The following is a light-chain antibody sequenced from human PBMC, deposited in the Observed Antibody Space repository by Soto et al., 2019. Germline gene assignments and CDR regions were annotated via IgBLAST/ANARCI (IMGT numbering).Light chain of an antibody. V-gene: IGLV2-14*01. CDR3: AAWDDSLNGRHVV. CDR1: SSDIGGHNY. Sequence: QSVLTQPASVSGSPGQSITISCTGTSSDIGGHNYVSWYQQYPGKAPKLMIYEVNNRPSGVSNRFSGSKSGNTASLTISGLQSEDEADYYCAAWDDSLNGRHVVFGGGTKLTVL. CDR2: EVN. J-gene: IGLJ2*01.